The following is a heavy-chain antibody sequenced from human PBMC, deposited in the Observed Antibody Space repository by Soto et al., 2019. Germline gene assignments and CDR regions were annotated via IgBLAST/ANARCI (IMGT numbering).Heavy chain of an antibody. D-gene: IGHD1-26*01. V-gene: IGHV4-31*03. Sequence: TSDTLCLTCTVSGVSISSVVYYWSWIRQHPGKGLEWIGYIYYSGSTYYNPSLKSRVTISVDTSKNQFSLKLSSVTAADTAVYYCARTPLLWGQGTLVTVSS. J-gene: IGHJ4*02. CDR2: IYYSGST. CDR1: GVSISSVVYY. CDR3: ARTPLL.